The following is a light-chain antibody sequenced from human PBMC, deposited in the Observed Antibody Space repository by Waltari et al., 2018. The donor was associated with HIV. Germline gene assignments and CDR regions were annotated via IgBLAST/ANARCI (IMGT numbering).Light chain of an antibody. CDR1: QYISSH. CDR2: GES. CDR3: HQRRDWPPSVS. V-gene: IGKV3-11*01. J-gene: IGKJ4*01. Sequence: EIVLTQSPVTLSLSPGERATLSCRASQYISSHLAWYQQKPGQAPRLLISGESNRAAGIPARFSGSGSGTDFTLTITSLEPEDFAVYYCHQRRDWPPSVSFGGGTKVEIK.